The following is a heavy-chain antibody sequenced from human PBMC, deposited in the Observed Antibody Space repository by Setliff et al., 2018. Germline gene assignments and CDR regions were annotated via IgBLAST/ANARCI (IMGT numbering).Heavy chain of an antibody. J-gene: IGHJ4*02. V-gene: IGHV4-39*01. Sequence: SETLSLTCTVSGGSITSGSFFWGWIRQSPGRGLEWIGSALDDGRASYNESFEGRVSISVDTSKNQFSLKLNSVTAADTGVYYCASGRNVAARLFDSWGQGTRVTVSS. D-gene: IGHD6-6*01. CDR1: GGSITSGSFF. CDR2: ALDDGRA. CDR3: ASGRNVAARLFDS.